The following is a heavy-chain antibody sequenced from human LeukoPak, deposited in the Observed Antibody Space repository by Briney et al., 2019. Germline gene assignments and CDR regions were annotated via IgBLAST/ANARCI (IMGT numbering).Heavy chain of an antibody. CDR1: GGSISSSSYY. CDR3: ATGFCSGGSCYSNNWFDP. V-gene: IGHV4-39*01. J-gene: IGHJ5*02. D-gene: IGHD2-15*01. Sequence: PSETLSLTCTVSGGSISSSSYYWGWIRQPPGKGLEWIGSIYYSGSTYYNPSLKSRVTISVDTSKNQFSLKLSSVTAADTAVYYCATGFCSGGSCYSNNWFDPWGQGTLVTVSS. CDR2: IYYSGST.